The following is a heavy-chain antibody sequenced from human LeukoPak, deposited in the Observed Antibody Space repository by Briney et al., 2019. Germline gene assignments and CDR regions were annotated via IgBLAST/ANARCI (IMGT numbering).Heavy chain of an antibody. D-gene: IGHD3-3*01. V-gene: IGHV4-39*01. J-gene: IGHJ5*02. CDR3: ARYWGDFWSGTNWFDP. Sequence: SETLSLTCTVSGGSISSSSYYWGWIRQPPGKGLEWIGSIYYSGSTYYNPSHKSRVTISVDTSKNQFSLRLSSVTAADTAVYYCARYWGDFWSGTNWFDPWGPGTLVTVSS. CDR2: IYYSGST. CDR1: GGSISSSSYY.